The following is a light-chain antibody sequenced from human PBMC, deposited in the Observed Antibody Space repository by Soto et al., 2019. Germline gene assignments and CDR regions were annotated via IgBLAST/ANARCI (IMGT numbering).Light chain of an antibody. CDR2: GNS. V-gene: IGLV1-40*01. J-gene: IGLJ3*02. Sequence: QSVLTQPPSVSGAPGQRVTISCTGSSSNIGAGYDVHWYQQLPGTAPKLLIYGNSNRLSGVPDRFSGSKSGTSASLAITGLQAEDEADYYCQSYDSSLNGGVFGGGTKVTVL. CDR1: SSNIGAGYD. CDR3: QSYDSSLNGGV.